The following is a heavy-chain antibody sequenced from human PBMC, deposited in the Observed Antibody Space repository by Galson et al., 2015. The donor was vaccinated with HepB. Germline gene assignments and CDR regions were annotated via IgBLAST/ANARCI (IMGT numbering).Heavy chain of an antibody. CDR3: ARDLSVSGWYGVDMAYYDGMDI. V-gene: IGHV3-21*01. J-gene: IGHJ6*02. D-gene: IGHD6-19*01. CDR1: GFTFSSYS. CDR2: ISSHSSYI. Sequence: SLRLSCAASGFTFSSYSMNWVRQAPGKGLEWVTSISSHSSYIYYADSVKGRFTISRDNAKNSLYLQMNSLRAEDTAVYYSARDLSVSGWYGVDMAYYDGMDIWGQGTTVTVSS.